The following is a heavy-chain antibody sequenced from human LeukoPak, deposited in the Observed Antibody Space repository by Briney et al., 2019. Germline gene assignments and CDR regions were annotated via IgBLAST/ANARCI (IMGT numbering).Heavy chain of an antibody. CDR2: ISGSGGST. D-gene: IGHD2-21*01. V-gene: IGHV3-23*01. CDR1: GFTVSSNY. J-gene: IGHJ4*02. CDR3: AKDTAVILTAPFDS. Sequence: GGSLRLSCAASGFTVSSNYMSWVRQAPGKGLEWVSAISGSGGSTYYADSVKGRFTISRDNSNNRLYLQMNSVRAEDTAMYFCAKDTAVILTAPFDSWGQGTLVTVSS.